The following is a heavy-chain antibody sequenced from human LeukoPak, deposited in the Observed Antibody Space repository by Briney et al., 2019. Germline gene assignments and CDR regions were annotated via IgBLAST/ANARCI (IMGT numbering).Heavy chain of an antibody. CDR2: IYPGDSDT. J-gene: IGHJ6*03. CDR1: GYSFTSYW. D-gene: IGHD3-9*01. Sequence: GESLKISCKGSGYSFTSYWIGWVREMPGKGLEWMGIIYPGDSDTRYSPSFQGQVTISADKSISTAYLQWSGLKASDTAMYYCARQVRTGYDILTGRGYHYMDVWGKGTTVTVSS. CDR3: ARQVRTGYDILTGRGYHYMDV. V-gene: IGHV5-51*01.